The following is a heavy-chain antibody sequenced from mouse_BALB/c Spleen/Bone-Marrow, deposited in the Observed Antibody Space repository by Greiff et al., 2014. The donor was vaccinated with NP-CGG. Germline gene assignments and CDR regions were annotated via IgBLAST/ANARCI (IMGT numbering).Heavy chain of an antibody. V-gene: IGHV1-15*01. CDR2: IDPETGGT. CDR1: GYKFTDYE. CDR3: TREGIYFGYDVPMDY. Sequence: QVQLQQSGAELVRPGASVTLSCKASGYKFTDYEMHWVKQTPVHGLEWIGSIDPETGGTAYNQNFKGKATLTADRSSTTAYMELRSLTSGDSAVYYCTREGIYFGYDVPMDYWGQGTSVTVSS. D-gene: IGHD2-2*01. J-gene: IGHJ4*01.